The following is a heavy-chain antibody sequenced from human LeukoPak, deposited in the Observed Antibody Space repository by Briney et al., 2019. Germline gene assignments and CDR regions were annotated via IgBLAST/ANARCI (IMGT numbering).Heavy chain of an antibody. Sequence: ASVKVSCKTSGYTFSSHGITWVRQAPGQGLEWMGWISASSGKTNIAQKFQARVTMTTDTSTNTAYMDLRSLRFDDTAVYHCARANCGRTSCYFDIWGQGTKVTVSS. CDR2: ISASSGKT. D-gene: IGHD2-2*01. J-gene: IGHJ3*02. V-gene: IGHV1-18*01. CDR3: ARANCGRTSCYFDI. CDR1: GYTFSSHG.